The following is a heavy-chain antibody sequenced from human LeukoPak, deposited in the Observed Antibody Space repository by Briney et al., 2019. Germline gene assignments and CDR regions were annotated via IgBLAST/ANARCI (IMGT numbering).Heavy chain of an antibody. J-gene: IGHJ2*01. CDR3: ARDLRDGYANWYFDL. CDR1: GGSISSYY. D-gene: IGHD5-24*01. Sequence: PSETLSLTCTVSGGSISSYYRSWIRQPPGKGLEWIGYIYYSGSTNYNPSLKSRVTISVDTSKNQFSLKLSSVTAADTAVYYCARDLRDGYANWYFDLWGRGTLVTVSS. CDR2: IYYSGST. V-gene: IGHV4-59*01.